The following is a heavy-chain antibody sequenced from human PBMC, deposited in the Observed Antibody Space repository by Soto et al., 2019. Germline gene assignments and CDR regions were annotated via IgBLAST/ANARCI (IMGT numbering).Heavy chain of an antibody. CDR2: IYYTGST. Sequence: QVQLQESGPGLVKPSQTLSLTCSVSGASISSGNYNWSWIRQHPGKGLEWIGYIYYTGSTYYNPSIRSRITISEDMSKDHFSLRLSSVTAADTAVDYCARGREEAGGPFDYWGQGTLGTVAS. V-gene: IGHV4-31*03. J-gene: IGHJ4*02. D-gene: IGHD3-10*01. CDR3: ARGREEAGGPFDY. CDR1: GASISSGNYN.